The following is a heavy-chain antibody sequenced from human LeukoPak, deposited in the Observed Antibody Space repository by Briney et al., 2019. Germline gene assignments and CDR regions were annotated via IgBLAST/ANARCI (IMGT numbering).Heavy chain of an antibody. V-gene: IGHV3-23*01. CDR3: ACAERKLLWFGELEAHGSKFDP. CDR1: GFTFSSYA. J-gene: IGHJ5*02. D-gene: IGHD3-10*01. CDR2: ISGSGGST. Sequence: GGSLRLSCAASGFTFSSYAMSWVRQAPGKGLEWVSAISGSGGSTYYADSVKGRFTISRDNSKNTLYLQMNSLRAEDTAVYYCACAERKLLWFGELEAHGSKFDPWGQGTLVTVSS.